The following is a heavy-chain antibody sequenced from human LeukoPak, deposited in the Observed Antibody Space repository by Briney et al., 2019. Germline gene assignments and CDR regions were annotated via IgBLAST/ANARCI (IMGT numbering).Heavy chain of an antibody. CDR3: AREYYDFWSGYLAREYYFDY. D-gene: IGHD3-3*01. CDR1: GFTFSDYY. V-gene: IGHV3-11*01. Sequence: RAGGSLRLSCAASGFTFSDYYMSWIRQAPGKGLEWVSYISSSGSSIYYADSVKGRFTTSRDNAKNSLYLHMNRLRADDTAVYYCAREYYDFWSGYLAREYYFDYWGQGTLVTVSS. CDR2: ISSSGSSI. J-gene: IGHJ4*02.